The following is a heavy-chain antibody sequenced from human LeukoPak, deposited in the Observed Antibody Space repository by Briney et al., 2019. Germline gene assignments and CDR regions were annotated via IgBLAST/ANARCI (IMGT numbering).Heavy chain of an antibody. CDR2: IKQDGSEK. CDR1: GFTFSSYC. J-gene: IGHJ4*02. Sequence: PGGSLRLSCAASGFTFSSYCMSWVRQAPGKGLECVANIKQDGSEKYYVDSVRGRFTLSRDNAKNSLYLQMNSLRVEDTAVYYCATSAARAIESWGQGTLVTVSS. V-gene: IGHV3-7*01. D-gene: IGHD6-25*01. CDR3: ATSAARAIES.